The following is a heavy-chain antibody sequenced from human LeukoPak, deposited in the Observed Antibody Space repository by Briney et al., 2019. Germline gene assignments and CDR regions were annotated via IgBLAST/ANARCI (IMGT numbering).Heavy chain of an antibody. D-gene: IGHD2-2*01. J-gene: IGHJ4*02. CDR1: GFTFSTYG. CDR3: ARVGYQLLYYFDY. Sequence: GGSLRLSCAGSGFTFSTYGMHWVRQAPGKGLEWVGVIWYDGSNKDYADSVKGRFTISRDNSRNTLYLQMNSLRAEDTAMYYCARVGYQLLYYFDYWGQGTMVTVSS. CDR2: IWYDGSNK. V-gene: IGHV3-33*01.